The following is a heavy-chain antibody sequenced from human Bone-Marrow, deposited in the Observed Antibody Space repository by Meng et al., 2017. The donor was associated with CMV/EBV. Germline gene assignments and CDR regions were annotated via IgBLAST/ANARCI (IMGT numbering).Heavy chain of an antibody. CDR1: GYTFTGYY. CDR2: LNPSGGST. V-gene: IGHV1-46*01. J-gene: IGHJ6*02. D-gene: IGHD6-19*01. CDR3: ARGWAGTGGYYYGMDV. Sequence: ASVKVSCKASGYTFTGYYMHWVRQAPGQGLEWMGWLNPSGGSTSYAQEFQGRVTMPRDTSTSTGYMELSSLRSEDTAVYYCARGWAGTGGYYYGMDVWGQGTTVTVSS.